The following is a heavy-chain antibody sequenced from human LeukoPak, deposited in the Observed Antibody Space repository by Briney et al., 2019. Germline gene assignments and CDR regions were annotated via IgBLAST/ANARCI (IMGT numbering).Heavy chain of an antibody. CDR3: AGTKQLGLNYYYYMDV. CDR2: IIPIFGTA. V-gene: IGHV1-69*01. CDR1: GGTFSSYA. D-gene: IGHD6-13*01. Sequence: SVKVSCKASGGTFSSYAISWVRQAPGQGLEWMGGIIPIFGTANYAQKFQGRVTITADESTSTAYMELSSLRSEDTAVYYCAGTKQLGLNYYYYMDVWAKGPRSPSP. J-gene: IGHJ6*03.